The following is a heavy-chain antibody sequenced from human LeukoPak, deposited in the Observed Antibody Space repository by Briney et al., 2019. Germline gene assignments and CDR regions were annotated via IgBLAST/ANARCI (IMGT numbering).Heavy chain of an antibody. D-gene: IGHD1-26*01. CDR3: ARDLSGTWTFDY. J-gene: IGHJ4*01. CDR1: GFTFSGYG. V-gene: IGHV3-30*19. CDR2: ISNDGNNK. Sequence: PGGSPRLSCATSGFTFSGYGIHWVRQAPGKGLEWVAVISNDGNNKKYTDSVKGRFTISRDDSQKTAYLQMNGLRTEDTAVYYCARDLSGTWTFDYWGQGTLVTVSS.